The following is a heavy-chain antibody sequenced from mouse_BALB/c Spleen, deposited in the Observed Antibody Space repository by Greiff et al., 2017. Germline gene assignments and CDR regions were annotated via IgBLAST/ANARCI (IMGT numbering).Heavy chain of an antibody. CDR1: GYSITSGYY. D-gene: IGHD1-1*01. Sequence: EVKLQESGPGLVNPSQSLSLTCSVTGYSITSGYYWNWIRQFPGNKLEWMGYISYDGSNNYNPSLKNRISITRDTSKNQFFLKLNSVTTEDTATYYCARDYGSSSHFDYWGQGTTLTVSS. J-gene: IGHJ2*01. V-gene: IGHV3-6*02. CDR2: ISYDGSN. CDR3: ARDYGSSSHFDY.